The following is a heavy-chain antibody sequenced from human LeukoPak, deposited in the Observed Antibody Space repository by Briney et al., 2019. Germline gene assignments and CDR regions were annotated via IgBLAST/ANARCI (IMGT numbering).Heavy chain of an antibody. CDR2: IYTGDSEA. Sequence: GESLKISCKGSGYSFTSYWSGWVRQMPGKGLEWMGIIYTGDSEAVYSPSFEGLVTMSVDKSATTVYLQWSSLKASDSAIYFCARRSSAGGNYYGLGSELDPWGQGTLVTVSS. D-gene: IGHD3-10*01. CDR1: GYSFTSYW. J-gene: IGHJ5*02. V-gene: IGHV5-51*01. CDR3: ARRSSAGGNYYGLGSELDP.